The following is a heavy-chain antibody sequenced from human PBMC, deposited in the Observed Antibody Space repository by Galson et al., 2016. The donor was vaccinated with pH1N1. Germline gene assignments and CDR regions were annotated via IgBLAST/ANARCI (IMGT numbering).Heavy chain of an antibody. CDR3: AKLASYSTSSVASYFDS. CDR1: GFTFSDYA. V-gene: IGHV3-30*18. CDR2: MSYVGNNK. Sequence: LRLSCAASGFTFSDYAMHWVRQAPGKGLEWVAIMSYVGNNKYYADSVKGRFTISRDNSKNTLYLQMNSLRAEDTAVYYCAKLASYSTSSVASYFDSWGQGTLVTVPS. J-gene: IGHJ4*02. D-gene: IGHD6-6*01.